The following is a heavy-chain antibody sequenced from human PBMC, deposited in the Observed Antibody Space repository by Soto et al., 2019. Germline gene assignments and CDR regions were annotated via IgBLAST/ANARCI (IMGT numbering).Heavy chain of an antibody. CDR2: IIPIFGTA. CDR1: GGTFSSSA. J-gene: IGHJ4*01. V-gene: IGHV1-69*13. Sequence: AAGKVSCKASGGTFSSSAISWVRQAPGQGREGMGGIIPIFGTANYAQKFQGRVTITADESTSTAYMELSSLRSEDTAVYYCASAYYYYDSSGYYLDYRGHGTLFTV. CDR3: ASAYYYYDSSGYYLDY. D-gene: IGHD3-22*01.